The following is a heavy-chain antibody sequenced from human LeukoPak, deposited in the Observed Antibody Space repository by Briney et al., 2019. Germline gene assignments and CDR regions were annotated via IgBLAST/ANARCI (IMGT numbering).Heavy chain of an antibody. CDR1: GYTFTGNY. CDR2: INPNSGAT. Sequence: GASVKVSCKASGYTFTGNYLHCVRHAPGQGLEWMGWINPNSGATNWLQKLQGRLTMTRDTSISTAYMELSSLTSDDTAVYFCARGNGWGILNTSFDMSGEGTTVTVSS. J-gene: IGHJ3*02. CDR3: ARGNGWGILNTSFDM. D-gene: IGHD1-1*01. V-gene: IGHV1-2*02.